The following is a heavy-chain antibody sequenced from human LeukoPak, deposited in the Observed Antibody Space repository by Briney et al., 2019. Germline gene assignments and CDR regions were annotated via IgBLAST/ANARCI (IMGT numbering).Heavy chain of an antibody. D-gene: IGHD3-3*01. Sequence: SETLSLTCAVSGGPISSGGYAWSWMRQPPGKGLEWSGYIYHSGSTYYNPSLKSRVTISVDRSKNQFSLKLSSVTAADTAVYYCARSDFWSGYYPFDYWGQGTLVTVSS. CDR2: IYHSGST. CDR1: GGPISSGGYA. J-gene: IGHJ4*02. CDR3: ARSDFWSGYYPFDY. V-gene: IGHV4-30-2*01.